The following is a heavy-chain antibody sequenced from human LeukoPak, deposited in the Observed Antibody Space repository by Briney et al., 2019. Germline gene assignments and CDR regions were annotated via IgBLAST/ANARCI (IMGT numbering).Heavy chain of an antibody. J-gene: IGHJ4*02. CDR3: ARAHSLDYELGY. CDR2: IIPIFHTT. Sequence: SVKVSCKASGGTFSNYAISWVRQAPGQGLEWMGGIIPIFHTTNYAQKFQGRVTITADKSTTTAYMELSSLRSEDTAVYYCARAHSLDYELGYWGQGTLVTVSS. D-gene: IGHD3/OR15-3a*01. V-gene: IGHV1-69*06. CDR1: GGTFSNYA.